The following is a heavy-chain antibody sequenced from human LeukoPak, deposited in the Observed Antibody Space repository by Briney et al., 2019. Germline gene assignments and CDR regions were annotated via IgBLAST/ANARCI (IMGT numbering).Heavy chain of an antibody. CDR3: TTSVRVPAAFFDY. V-gene: IGHV3-15*01. J-gene: IGHJ4*02. CDR1: GFTFSNAW. D-gene: IGHD2-2*01. CDR2: IKSKTDGGTT. Sequence: GGSLRLSCAASGFTFSNAWMSWVRQAPGMGLEWVGRIKSKTDGGTTDYAAPVKGRFTISRDDSKNTLYLQMNSLKTEDTAVYYCTTSVRVPAAFFDYWGQGTLVTVSS.